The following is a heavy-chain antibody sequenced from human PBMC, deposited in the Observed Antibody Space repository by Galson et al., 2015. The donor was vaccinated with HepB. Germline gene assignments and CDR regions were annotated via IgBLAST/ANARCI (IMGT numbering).Heavy chain of an antibody. CDR2: IHFSGNT. CDR3: ARGPFCYYIDV. J-gene: IGHJ6*03. D-gene: IGHD3-3*02. CDR1: GGSISGYY. Sequence: ETLSLTCTVSGGSISGYYWYWIRQSAGKGLEWIGRIHFSGNTKYNPSLKSRVTVSVDMSKNQFSLKMTSVTAADTAVYFCARGPFCYYIDVWGRGTTVTVSS. V-gene: IGHV4-4*07.